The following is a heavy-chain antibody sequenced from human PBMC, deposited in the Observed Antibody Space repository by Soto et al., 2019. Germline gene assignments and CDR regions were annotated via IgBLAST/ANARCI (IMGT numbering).Heavy chain of an antibody. V-gene: IGHV3-23*01. Sequence: EVQLLESGGGLVQPGGSLRLSCAASGFTFSSYAMSWVRQAPGKGLEWVSSISGSGGSTYYADSVKGRFTISRDNSKSTLYLQMNSLRAEDTALYYCAKCGSSSEYYDYMDVWGKGTTVTVSS. CDR3: AKCGSSSEYYDYMDV. D-gene: IGHD6-6*01. CDR1: GFTFSSYA. CDR2: ISGSGGST. J-gene: IGHJ6*03.